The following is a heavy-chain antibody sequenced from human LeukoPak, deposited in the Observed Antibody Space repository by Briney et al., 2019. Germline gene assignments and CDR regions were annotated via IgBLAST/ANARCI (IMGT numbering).Heavy chain of an antibody. J-gene: IGHJ3*02. CDR3: ALLNYDAFDT. D-gene: IGHD1-7*01. CDR1: GFTFSSYS. CDR2: ISFDGNTK. Sequence: PGGSLRLSCAASGFTFSSYSMNWVRQAPGKGLEWVAVISFDGNTKHYSDSVKGRFTISRDNSKDTLSLQMNSLRAEDTAVYYCALLNYDAFDTWGQGTKVTVSS. V-gene: IGHV3-30*03.